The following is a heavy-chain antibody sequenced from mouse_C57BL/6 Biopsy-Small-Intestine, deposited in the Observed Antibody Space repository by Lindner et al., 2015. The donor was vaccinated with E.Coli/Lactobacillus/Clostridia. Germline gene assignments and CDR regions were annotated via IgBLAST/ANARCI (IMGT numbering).Heavy chain of an antibody. J-gene: IGHJ2*01. V-gene: IGHV1-72*01. CDR2: IDPDSGDT. CDR3: TSGFTNPFDF. Sequence: VQLQESGAELVKPGASVKLSCKASGYTFTSYWIHWVSQRPGRGLEWIGKIDPDSGDTRYHEKFKIKATLTVDKPSGTACMQLSSLTSEDSAVYYCTSGFTNPFDFWGQGTTLTVSS. CDR1: GYTFTSYW. D-gene: IGHD1-1*01.